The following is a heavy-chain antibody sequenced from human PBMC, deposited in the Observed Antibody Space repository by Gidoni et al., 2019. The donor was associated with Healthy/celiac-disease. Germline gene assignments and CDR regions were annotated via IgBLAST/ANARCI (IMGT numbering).Heavy chain of an antibody. Sequence: QVQLQQWGAGLLKPSETLSLTCAVYGGSFSGYSWSWIRQPPGKGLEWIGEINHSGSTNYNPSLKSRVTISVDTSKNQFSLKLSSVTAADTAVYYCARGSVPPSGIVVVPHYYYYYGMDVWGQGTTVTVSS. CDR2: INHSGST. V-gene: IGHV4-34*01. J-gene: IGHJ6*02. D-gene: IGHD2-2*01. CDR1: GGSFSGYS. CDR3: ARGSVPPSGIVVVPHYYYYYGMDV.